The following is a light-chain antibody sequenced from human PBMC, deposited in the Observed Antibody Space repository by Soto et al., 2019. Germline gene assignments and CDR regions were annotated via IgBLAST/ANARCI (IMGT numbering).Light chain of an antibody. CDR1: SSDFGGYNY. J-gene: IGLJ2*01. Sequence: QSALTQPASVSGSPGQSITISCTGTSSDFGGYNYVSWYQQHPGKAPKLMIYDVSNRPSGVSNRFSGSKSGNTASLTISGLQADDEADYYCSSYTSSSTYVVFGGGTKVTVL. V-gene: IGLV2-14*01. CDR3: SSYTSSSTYVV. CDR2: DVS.